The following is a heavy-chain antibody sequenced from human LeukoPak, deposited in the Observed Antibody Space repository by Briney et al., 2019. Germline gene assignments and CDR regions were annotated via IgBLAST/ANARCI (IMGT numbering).Heavy chain of an antibody. Sequence: PSETLSLTCTVSGVSISSYYWSWIRQPPGKGLEWIGYIYYSGSTNYNPSLKSRVTISVDTYKNQFSLKLSSVTAADTAVYYCARTPLWFGREDAFDIWGQGTMVTVSS. CDR3: ARTPLWFGREDAFDI. J-gene: IGHJ3*02. CDR2: IYYSGST. D-gene: IGHD3-10*01. V-gene: IGHV4-59*01. CDR1: GVSISSYY.